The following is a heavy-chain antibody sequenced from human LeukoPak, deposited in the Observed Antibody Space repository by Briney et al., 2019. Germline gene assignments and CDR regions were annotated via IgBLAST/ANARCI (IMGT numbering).Heavy chain of an antibody. D-gene: IGHD3-22*01. CDR2: SIPIFGTA. Sequence: ASVKVSCKASGGTFSSYVISWVRQAPGQGLEWMGGSIPIFGTANYAQKFQGRVTITADESTSTAYMELNSLRSDDTAVYYCARDDSSLPDYWGQGTLVTVSS. CDR3: ARDDSSLPDY. CDR1: GGTFSSYV. J-gene: IGHJ4*02. V-gene: IGHV1-69*13.